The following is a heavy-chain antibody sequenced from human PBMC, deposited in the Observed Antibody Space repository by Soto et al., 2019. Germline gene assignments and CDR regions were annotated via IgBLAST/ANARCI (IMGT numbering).Heavy chain of an antibody. CDR1: GFTFSSYA. D-gene: IGHD3-3*01. Sequence: GGSLRLSCAASGFTFSSYAMSWVRQAPGKGLEWVSAISGSGGSTYYADSVKGRFTISRDNSKNTLYLEMNSLRAEDKVVHDCAKDGGITSLTIFGVVTALNWFDPWGQGTLVTVSS. CDR2: ISGSGGST. J-gene: IGHJ5*02. CDR3: AKDGGITSLTIFGVVTALNWFDP. V-gene: IGHV3-23*01.